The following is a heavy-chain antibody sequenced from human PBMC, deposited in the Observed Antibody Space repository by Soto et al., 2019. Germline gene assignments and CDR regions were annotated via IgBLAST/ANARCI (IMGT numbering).Heavy chain of an antibody. CDR1: GGSISSGGYD. V-gene: IGHV4-31*03. CDR2: IYYSGST. CDR3: AREGGSCSGGSCPLYFDY. D-gene: IGHD2-15*01. Sequence: SETLSLTCTVSGGSISSGGYDWSWIRQHPGKGLEGIGYIYYSGSTYYDPSLKSRVTISVDTSKNQFSLKLSSVTAADTAVYYCAREGGSCSGGSCPLYFDYWGQGTLVTVSS. J-gene: IGHJ4*02.